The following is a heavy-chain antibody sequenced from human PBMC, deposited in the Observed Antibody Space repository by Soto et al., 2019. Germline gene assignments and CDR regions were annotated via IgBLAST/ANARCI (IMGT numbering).Heavy chain of an antibody. CDR1: GYIFKNYA. CDR2: IIPVFGTP. Sequence: QVQLAQSGAEVKETGSSVKVSCKSSGYIFKNYAVTWLRQAPGQGLEWMGGIIPVFGTPDYSQKFRGRVTITADESTSTVYMELRSLTSEDTAVYYCARHLYDYVWGSYRHWGQGTLVTVSS. D-gene: IGHD3-16*02. J-gene: IGHJ4*02. V-gene: IGHV1-69*01. CDR3: ARHLYDYVWGSYRH.